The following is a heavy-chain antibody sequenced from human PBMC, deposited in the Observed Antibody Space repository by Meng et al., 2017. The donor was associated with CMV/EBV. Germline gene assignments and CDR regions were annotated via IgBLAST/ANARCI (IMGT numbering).Heavy chain of an antibody. CDR3: AKLQGSKDY. CDR2: ISWNSVSI. Sequence: GGSLRLSCRASGFTFDSHAMHWVRQAAGKGLEWIAGISWNSVSIGYAESVKGRFIISRDDAKNSLYLQMNSLRTEDTALYFCAKLQGSKDYWGQGTLVTVSS. CDR1: GFTFDSHA. V-gene: IGHV3-9*01. J-gene: IGHJ4*02.